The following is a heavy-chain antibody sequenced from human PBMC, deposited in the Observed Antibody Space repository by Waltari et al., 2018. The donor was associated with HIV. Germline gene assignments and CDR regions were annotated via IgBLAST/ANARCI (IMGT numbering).Heavy chain of an antibody. J-gene: IGHJ4*02. Sequence: QMQLVQSGPEVKKPGTSVKVSCKASGFTFTSSAVQWVRPARGQRLEWIGWIVVDSGHTSYAQKFQERVTITRDMSTSTAYMEFSSLRSEDTAVYYCAAVFYFDSSSYYFFDYWGQGTLVTVSS. CDR1: GFTFTSSA. CDR2: IVVDSGHT. D-gene: IGHD3-22*01. V-gene: IGHV1-58*01. CDR3: AAVFYFDSSSYYFFDY.